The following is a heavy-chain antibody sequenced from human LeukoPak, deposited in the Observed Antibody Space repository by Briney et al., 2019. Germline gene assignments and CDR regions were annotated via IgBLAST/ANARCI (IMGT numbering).Heavy chain of an antibody. CDR2: ISYDGSNK. Sequence: GGSPRLSCAASGFTFSSYAMHWVRQAPGKGLEWVAVISYDGSNKYYADSVKGRFTISRDNSKNTLYLQMNSLRAEDTAVYYCARGLGYDSSALLGGVFDIWGQGTMVTVSS. CDR1: GFTFSSYA. CDR3: ARGLGYDSSALLGGVFDI. D-gene: IGHD3-22*01. J-gene: IGHJ3*02. V-gene: IGHV3-30-3*01.